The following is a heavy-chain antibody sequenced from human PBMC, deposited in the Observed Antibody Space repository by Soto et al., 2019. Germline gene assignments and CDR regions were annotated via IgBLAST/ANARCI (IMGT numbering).Heavy chain of an antibody. CDR2: IYYSGST. V-gene: IGHV4-31*03. D-gene: IGHD3-22*01. J-gene: IGHJ1*01. Sequence: SETLSLTCTVSGGSISSGGYYWSWIRQHPGKSLEWIGYIYYSGSTYYNPSLKSRVTISVDTSKNQFSLKLSSVTAADTAVYYCAISYFYESSGYYSPLSQPWGQGTLVSVSA. CDR1: GGSISSGGYY. CDR3: AISYFYESSGYYSPLSQP.